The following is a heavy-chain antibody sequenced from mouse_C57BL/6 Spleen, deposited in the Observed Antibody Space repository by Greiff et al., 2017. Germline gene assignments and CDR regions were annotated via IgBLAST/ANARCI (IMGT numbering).Heavy chain of an antibody. CDR2: VAPEAGDT. CDR3: ASILLTEGFAY. CDR1: GFNIKDYY. D-gene: IGHD1-1*01. J-gene: IGHJ3*01. V-gene: IGHV14-2*01. Sequence: LVESGAELVKPGASVKLSCTASGFNIKDYYMHWVKQRTEQGLEWIGRVAPEAGDTKYAPKFPGKATITADTSSNTAYLQLSSLTSEDTAVYYCASILLTEGFAYGGQGALVTVSA.